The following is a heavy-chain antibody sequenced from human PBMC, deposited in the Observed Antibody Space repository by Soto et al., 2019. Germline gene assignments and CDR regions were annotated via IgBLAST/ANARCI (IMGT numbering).Heavy chain of an antibody. D-gene: IGHD6-19*01. CDR1: GFTFSSYG. V-gene: IGHV3-30*18. Sequence: GGSLRLSCAASGFTFSSYGMHWVRQAPGKGLEWVAVISYDGSNKYYADSVKGRFTISRDNSKNTLYLQMNSLRAEDTAVYYCAKGSSGWFTYNDYWGQGTLVTVSS. CDR2: ISYDGSNK. J-gene: IGHJ4*02. CDR3: AKGSSGWFTYNDY.